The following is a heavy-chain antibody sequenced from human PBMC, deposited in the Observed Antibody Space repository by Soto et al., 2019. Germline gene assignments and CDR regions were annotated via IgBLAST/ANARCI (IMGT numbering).Heavy chain of an antibody. V-gene: IGHV3-23*01. CDR3: AKGGDSWSGYSHY. D-gene: IGHD3-3*01. Sequence: EVQLLESGGGFVQPGGSLRLSCAASGFSFSTYVMSWVRQAPGKGLEWVSGISGSGGSSYSADSVKGRFTISRDNSKNTLYVQLDSLTAEDPAVYYCAKGGDSWSGYSHYWGQGTLVTVSS. CDR1: GFSFSTYV. CDR2: ISGSGGSS. J-gene: IGHJ4*02.